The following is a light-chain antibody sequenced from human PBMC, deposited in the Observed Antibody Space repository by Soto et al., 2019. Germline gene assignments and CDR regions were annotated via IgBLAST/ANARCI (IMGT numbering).Light chain of an antibody. CDR2: DVS. Sequence: EIVLTQSPGTLSLSPGERATLSCRASQSVSSAYLAWYQQKPGQAPRLLIYDVSSRATGIPDRFSGSGSGTDFTLAVSRLEPEDFAVYYCQQYGSSPETFGQRTKVEIK. J-gene: IGKJ1*01. CDR1: QSVSSAY. CDR3: QQYGSSPET. V-gene: IGKV3-20*01.